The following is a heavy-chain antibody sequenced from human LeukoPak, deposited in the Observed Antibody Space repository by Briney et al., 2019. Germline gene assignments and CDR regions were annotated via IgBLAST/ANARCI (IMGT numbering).Heavy chain of an antibody. J-gene: IGHJ4*02. CDR1: GYTFTSYY. CDR2: INPSGGST. D-gene: IGHD6-19*01. V-gene: IGHV1-46*01. Sequence: ASVKVSCKASGYTFTSYYMHWVRQAPGQGLEWMGIINPSGGSTSYAQKFQGRVTMTRDTSKNQFSLKLSSVTAADTAVYYCARLRIAVAGTPLDYWGQGTLVTVSS. CDR3: ARLRIAVAGTPLDY.